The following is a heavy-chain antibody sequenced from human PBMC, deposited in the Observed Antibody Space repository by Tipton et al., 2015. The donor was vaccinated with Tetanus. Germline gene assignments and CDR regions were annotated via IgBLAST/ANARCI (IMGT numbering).Heavy chain of an antibody. CDR2: ISGSSSTI. D-gene: IGHD2-21*01. J-gene: IGHJ4*02. Sequence: SLRLSCAASGFMFSRNWMNWVRQAPGKGLEWVACISGSSSTIYYTDSVKGRFTVSRDNAKNSVYLQMTSLRAEDTAVYYCARDPVLGIGTHWGQGTLVTVSS. CDR3: ARDPVLGIGTH. V-gene: IGHV3-21*01. CDR1: GFMFSRNW.